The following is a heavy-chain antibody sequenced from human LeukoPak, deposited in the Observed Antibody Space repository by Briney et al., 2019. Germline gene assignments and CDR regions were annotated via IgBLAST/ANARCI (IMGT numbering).Heavy chain of an antibody. CDR3: ARVACSSTSCYFDY. CDR1: GYTFTSHG. Sequence: ASVKVSCKASGYTFTSHGISWVRQAPGQGLEWMGWISAYNGNTNYAQKLQGRVTTTTDTSTSTAYMELRSLRADDTAVYYCARVACSSTSCYFDYWGQGTLVTVSS. CDR2: ISAYNGNT. D-gene: IGHD2-2*01. J-gene: IGHJ4*02. V-gene: IGHV1-18*01.